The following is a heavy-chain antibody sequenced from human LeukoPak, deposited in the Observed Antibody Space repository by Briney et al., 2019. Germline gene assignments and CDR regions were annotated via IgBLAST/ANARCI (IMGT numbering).Heavy chain of an antibody. V-gene: IGHV4-31*03. J-gene: IGHJ4*02. CDR1: GGSISSGGYY. D-gene: IGHD2-2*01. Sequence: SGTLSLTCTVSGGSISSGGYYWSWIRQHPGTGLEWIGYIYYSGTTHYSPSLKRRLSISVDTSKNQFSLKLTSVTDADTAVYYCARDQLLRGFDSWGQGTLVTVSS. CDR2: IYYSGTT. CDR3: ARDQLLRGFDS.